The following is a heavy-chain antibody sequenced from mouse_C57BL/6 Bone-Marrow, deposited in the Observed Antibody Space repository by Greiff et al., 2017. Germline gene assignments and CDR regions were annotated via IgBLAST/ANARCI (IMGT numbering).Heavy chain of an antibody. CDR2: IYPRSGNT. CDR3: ARRHYYGSSYQYFDV. D-gene: IGHD1-1*01. J-gene: IGHJ1*03. CDR1: GYTFTSYG. V-gene: IGHV1-81*01. Sequence: VQLQQSGAELARPGASVKLSCKASGYTFTSYGISWVKQRTGQGLEWIGEIYPRSGNTYYNEKFKGKATLTADKSSSTAYMQLRSLTSEDSAVYFCARRHYYGSSYQYFDVWGTGTTVTVSS.